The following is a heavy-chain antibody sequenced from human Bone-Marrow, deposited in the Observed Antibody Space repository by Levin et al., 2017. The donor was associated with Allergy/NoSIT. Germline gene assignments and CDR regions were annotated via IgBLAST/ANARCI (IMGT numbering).Heavy chain of an antibody. J-gene: IGHJ5*02. Sequence: ASVKVSCKASGYSFTSYYLHWVRQAPGQGLEWMGMINPSDGSGTNSQKFQGRVSMTGDTSTSTVFMELSSLRSEDTAVYFCAREENSGSGSYLNWFDPWGQGTPVTVSS. V-gene: IGHV1-46*01. CDR1: GYSFTSYY. CDR2: INPSDGSG. D-gene: IGHD3-10*01. CDR3: AREENSGSGSYLNWFDP.